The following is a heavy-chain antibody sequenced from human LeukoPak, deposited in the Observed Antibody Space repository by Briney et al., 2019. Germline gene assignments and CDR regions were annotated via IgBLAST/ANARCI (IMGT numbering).Heavy chain of an antibody. Sequence: PGGSLRLSCAASGFTFSDYYMSWIRQAPGKGLEWVSYISSSGSTIYYADSVKGRFTISRDNAKNSLYLQMNSLRAEDTAVYYCARAPLLRWKPQVRAFDIWGQGTMVTVSS. V-gene: IGHV3-11*01. CDR3: ARAPLLRWKPQVRAFDI. CDR1: GFTFSDYY. D-gene: IGHD4-23*01. CDR2: ISSSGSTI. J-gene: IGHJ3*02.